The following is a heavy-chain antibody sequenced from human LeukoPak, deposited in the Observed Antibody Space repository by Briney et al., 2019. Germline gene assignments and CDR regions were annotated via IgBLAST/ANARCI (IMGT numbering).Heavy chain of an antibody. D-gene: IGHD6-19*01. J-gene: IGHJ4*02. CDR2: IYYNGNT. CDR3: VRENYSSGWYGIIDY. Sequence: SSETLSLTCTVSGGSISNYSWSWIRQPPGKGLEWIGYIYYNGNTNYNPSLKSRVTISVDTSKNQFSLKLSSVTAADTAVYYCVRENYSSGWYGIIDYWGQGTLVTVSS. CDR1: GGSISNYS. V-gene: IGHV4-59*01.